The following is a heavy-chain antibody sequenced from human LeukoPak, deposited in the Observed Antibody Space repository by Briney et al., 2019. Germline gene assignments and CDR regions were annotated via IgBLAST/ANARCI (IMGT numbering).Heavy chain of an antibody. D-gene: IGHD2-2*01. CDR3: AKDRAVVPAAPYAY. V-gene: IGHV3-23*01. CDR2: IRGNGGKT. Sequence: SGGSLRLSCAASGFTFSSYDMSWVRQAPGKGLEWVSDIRGNGGKTYYAVSVKGRLTISRDNSKNTLYLKMNSLRAEDRAVYYCAKDRAVVPAAPYAYWGQGTLVAVSS. CDR1: GFTFSSYD. J-gene: IGHJ4*02.